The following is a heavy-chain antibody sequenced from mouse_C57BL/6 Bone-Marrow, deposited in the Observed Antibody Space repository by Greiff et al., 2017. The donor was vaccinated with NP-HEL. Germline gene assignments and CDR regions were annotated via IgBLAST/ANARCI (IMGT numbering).Heavy chain of an antibody. Sequence: EVQLQESEGGLVQPGSSMKLSCTASGFTFSDYYMAWVRQVPEKGLEWVANINYDGSSTYYLDSLKSRFIISRDNAKNILYLQMSSLKSEDTATYYCARVGFGWFAYWGQGTLVTVSA. CDR1: GFTFSDYY. D-gene: IGHD2-14*01. V-gene: IGHV5-16*01. CDR3: ARVGFGWFAY. J-gene: IGHJ3*01. CDR2: INYDGSST.